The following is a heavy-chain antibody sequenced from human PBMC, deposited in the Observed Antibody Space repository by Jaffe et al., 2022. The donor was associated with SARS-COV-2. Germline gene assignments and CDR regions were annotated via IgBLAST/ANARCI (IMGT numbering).Heavy chain of an antibody. CDR2: IYYSGST. Sequence: QVQLQESGPGLVKPSETLSLTCTVSGGSISSYYWSWIRQPPGKGLEWIGYIYYSGSTNYNPSLKSRVTISVDTSKNQFSLKLSSVTAADTAVYYCAREYGDYVGYWGQGTLVTVSS. J-gene: IGHJ4*02. CDR1: GGSISSYY. D-gene: IGHD4-17*01. V-gene: IGHV4-59*01. CDR3: AREYGDYVGY.